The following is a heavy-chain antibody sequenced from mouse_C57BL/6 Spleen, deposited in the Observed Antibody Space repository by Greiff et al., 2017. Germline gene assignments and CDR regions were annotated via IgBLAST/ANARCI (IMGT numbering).Heavy chain of an antibody. CDR3: ARREGDDPWFAY. CDR1: GYAFSSYW. V-gene: IGHV1-80*01. CDR2: IYPGDGDT. Sequence: VQLQQSGAELVKPGASVKISCKASGYAFSSYWMNWVKQRPGKGLEWIGQIYPGDGDTNYNGKVKGKATLTADKSSSTAYMQLSSLTSEDSAVYFCARREGDDPWFAYWGQGTLVTVSA. D-gene: IGHD2-2*01. J-gene: IGHJ3*01.